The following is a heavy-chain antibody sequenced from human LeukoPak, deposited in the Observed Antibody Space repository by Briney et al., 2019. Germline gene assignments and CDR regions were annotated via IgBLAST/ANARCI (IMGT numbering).Heavy chain of an antibody. CDR1: GDSVSSNSAA. Sequence: SQTLSLTCAISGDSVSSNSAAWNWIRQSPSRGLEWLGRTYYRSKWYNDYAVSVKSRITINPDTSKNQFSLKLSSVTAADTAVYYCARGTKRLPRARYYDFWSGPPDAFDIWGQGTMVTVSS. J-gene: IGHJ3*02. D-gene: IGHD3-3*01. CDR3: ARGTKRLPRARYYDFWSGPPDAFDI. CDR2: TYYRSKWYN. V-gene: IGHV6-1*01.